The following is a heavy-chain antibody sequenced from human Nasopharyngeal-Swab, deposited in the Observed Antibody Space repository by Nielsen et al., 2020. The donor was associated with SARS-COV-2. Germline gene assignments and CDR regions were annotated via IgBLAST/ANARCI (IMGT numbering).Heavy chain of an antibody. J-gene: IGHJ4*02. V-gene: IGHV3-30-3*01. CDR3: TRDLAFPDTAMNIHLGY. D-gene: IGHD5-18*01. CDR2: ISYDGSNK. Sequence: WIRQPPGKGLEWGAVISYDGSNKYYADSVKGRFTIFRDNSKNTLYPQMNSLRAEDTAVYYCTRDLAFPDTAMNIHLGYWGQGALVTVSS.